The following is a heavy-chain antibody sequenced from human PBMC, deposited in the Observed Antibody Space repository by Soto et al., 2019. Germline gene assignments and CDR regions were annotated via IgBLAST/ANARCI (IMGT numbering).Heavy chain of an antibody. V-gene: IGHV1-18*04. CDR1: GYTFTTYG. CDR3: ARRGATVRRDFDY. Sequence: PSVTVSCKASGYTFTTYGFSWVRQAPGQGLEWMAWISAYNGDTNYAQKFQGRVTLTTDTSTRTAYMELRSLTSDDTAVYYCARRGATVRRDFDYWGQGTLVTVSS. CDR2: ISAYNGDT. J-gene: IGHJ4*02. D-gene: IGHD4-4*01.